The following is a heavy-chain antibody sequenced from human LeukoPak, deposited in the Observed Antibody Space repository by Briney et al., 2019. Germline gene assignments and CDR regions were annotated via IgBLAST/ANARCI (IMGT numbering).Heavy chain of an antibody. J-gene: IGHJ6*02. CDR1: GFTFGSYS. V-gene: IGHV3-48*02. Sequence: GGSLRLSCAASGFTFGSYSMNWVRQAPGKGLEWVSYISSSSSTIYYADSVKGRFTISRDNAKNSLYLQMNSLRDEDTAVYYCAREAPIPSYYYGMDVWGQGTTVTVSS. CDR3: AREAPIPSYYYGMDV. CDR2: ISSSSSTI.